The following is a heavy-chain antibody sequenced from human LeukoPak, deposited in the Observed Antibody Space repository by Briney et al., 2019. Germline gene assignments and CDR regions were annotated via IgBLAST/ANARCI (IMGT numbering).Heavy chain of an antibody. CDR1: GFTFSSYG. Sequence: GGSLRLACAAAGFTFSSYGMHWVRQAPGKGLGWVAFIRYDGSNKYYADSGTGRFTICRDNSNNTLYLQMNRLRAEDTAVYYCAKGGGEYYFDYWGQGTLVTVSS. D-gene: IGHD3-10*01. CDR2: IRYDGSNK. V-gene: IGHV3-30*02. CDR3: AKGGGEYYFDY. J-gene: IGHJ4*02.